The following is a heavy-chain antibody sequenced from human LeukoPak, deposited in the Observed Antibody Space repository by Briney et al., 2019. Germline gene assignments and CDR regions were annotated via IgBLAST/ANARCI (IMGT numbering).Heavy chain of an antibody. CDR3: AVGSSSWTGNYYYGMDV. Sequence: GESLQISCKGSGYSFTSYWIGWVRQLPGKGLEWMGIIYPGDSDTRYSPSFQGQVTISADKSISTAYLQWSSLKASDTAMYYCAVGSSSWTGNYYYGMDVWGQGTTVTVSS. D-gene: IGHD6-13*01. J-gene: IGHJ6*02. V-gene: IGHV5-51*01. CDR1: GYSFTSYW. CDR2: IYPGDSDT.